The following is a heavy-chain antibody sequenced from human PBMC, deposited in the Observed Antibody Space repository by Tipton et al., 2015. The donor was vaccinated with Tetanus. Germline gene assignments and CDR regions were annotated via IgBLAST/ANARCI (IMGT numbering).Heavy chain of an antibody. CDR3: ARRGRTSGYDYELDY. D-gene: IGHD5-12*01. Sequence: QLVQSGAEVKKPGESLKISCKGSGYSFTSYWIGWVRQMPGKGLEWMGIIYPGDSDTRYSPSFQGQVTISADQSISTAYLPWSSLKASDTAMYYCARRGRTSGYDYELDYWGQGTLVTVSS. V-gene: IGHV5-51*01. CDR2: IYPGDSDT. J-gene: IGHJ4*02. CDR1: GYSFTSYW.